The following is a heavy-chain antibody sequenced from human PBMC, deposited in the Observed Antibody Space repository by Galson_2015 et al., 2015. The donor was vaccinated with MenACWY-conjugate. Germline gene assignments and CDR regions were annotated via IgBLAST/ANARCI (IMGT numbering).Heavy chain of an antibody. J-gene: IGHJ4*02. CDR2: MYYSGSA. CDR1: GGSISSYY. Sequence: LTCAVSGGSISSYYWSWIRQPPGKGLEWIGYMYYSGSANYNPSLKSRVTISVDTSKNQFSLRMTSVTAADTAVYYCARGVNLSSMAGYWGQGTLVTVSS. D-gene: IGHD2/OR15-2a*01. V-gene: IGHV4-59*01. CDR3: ARGVNLSSMAGY.